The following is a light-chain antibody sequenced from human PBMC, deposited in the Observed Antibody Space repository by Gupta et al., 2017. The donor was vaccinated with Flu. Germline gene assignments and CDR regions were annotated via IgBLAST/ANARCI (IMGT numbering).Light chain of an antibody. CDR1: QTVNSNY. CDR3: QQYASSPIT. J-gene: IGKJ5*01. Sequence: EIVLTQSPGTLSLSPGERATLSCRASQTVNSNYLAWYQQKPGQAPRLLMYVVSSRATGIPGRFSGSGSGTDFTLTISRLEPQDFALYYWQQYASSPITFGQGTRLEIK. V-gene: IGKV3-20*01. CDR2: VVS.